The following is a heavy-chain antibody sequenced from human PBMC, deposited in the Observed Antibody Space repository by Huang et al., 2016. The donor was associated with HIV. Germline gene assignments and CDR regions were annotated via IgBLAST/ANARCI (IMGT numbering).Heavy chain of an antibody. J-gene: IGHJ4*02. Sequence: EVQLVQSGAEVKKPGESLKISCKGSGYSFTSYWIGWGRQMPVKGVEWMGTLYPGDSDTRYSPSFQGHVTTSAYKSISTAYLQWSSLKASDTAMYYCARLSTTWYFDYWGQGTLVTVSS. CDR3: ARLSTTWYFDY. CDR1: GYSFTSYW. D-gene: IGHD1-1*01. V-gene: IGHV5-51*01. CDR2: LYPGDSDT.